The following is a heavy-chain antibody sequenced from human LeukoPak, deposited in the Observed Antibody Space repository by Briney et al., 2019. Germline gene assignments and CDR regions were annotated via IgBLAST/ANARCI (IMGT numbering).Heavy chain of an antibody. Sequence: PGRSLRLFCAASGFTFSSYAMHWVRQAPGKGLEWVAVISYDGSNKYYADSVKGRFTISRDNSKNTLYLQMNSLRAEDAAVYYCARDLLTETRLLWFGELKYGMDVWGQGTLVTVSS. CDR3: ARDLLTETRLLWFGELKYGMDV. V-gene: IGHV3-30*04. J-gene: IGHJ6*02. CDR2: ISYDGSNK. D-gene: IGHD3-10*01. CDR1: GFTFSSYA.